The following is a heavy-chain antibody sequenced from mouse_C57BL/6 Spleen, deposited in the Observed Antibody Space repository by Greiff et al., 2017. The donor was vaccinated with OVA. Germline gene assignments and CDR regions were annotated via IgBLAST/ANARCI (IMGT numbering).Heavy chain of an antibody. D-gene: IGHD3-2*02. CDR3: ARLRLPGSGAMDY. CDR1: GYAFSSYW. Sequence: QVQLQQSGAELVKPGASVKISCKASGYAFSSYWMNWVKQRPGKGLEWIGQIYPGDGDTNYNGKLKGKATLTADKSSSTAYMPLSSLTSEDSAVYFCARLRLPGSGAMDYWGQGTSVTVSS. J-gene: IGHJ4*01. CDR2: IYPGDGDT. V-gene: IGHV1-80*01.